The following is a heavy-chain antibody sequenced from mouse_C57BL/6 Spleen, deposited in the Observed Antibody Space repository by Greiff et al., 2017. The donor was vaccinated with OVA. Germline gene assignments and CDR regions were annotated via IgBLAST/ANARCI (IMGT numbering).Heavy chain of an antibody. Sequence: VQLQQSGPELVKPGASVKISCKASGYAFSSSWMNWVKQRPGKGLEWIGRIYPGDGDTTYNGKFKGKATLTADKSSSTAYMQLSSLTSEDSAVYVCARSRVPYAMDYWGQGTSVTVSS. CDR2: IYPGDGDT. V-gene: IGHV1-82*01. CDR3: ARSRVPYAMDY. J-gene: IGHJ4*01. CDR1: GYAFSSSW.